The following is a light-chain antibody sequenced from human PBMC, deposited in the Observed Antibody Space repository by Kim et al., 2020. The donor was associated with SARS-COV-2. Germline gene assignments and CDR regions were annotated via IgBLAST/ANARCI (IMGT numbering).Light chain of an antibody. CDR2: KND. J-gene: IGLJ3*02. CDR1: SSNIGSNY. CDR3: AAWDVSLSSWV. Sequence: ELTQPPSASGTPGQWVTISCSGSSSNIGSNYVYWYQQVPGSAPKLLIYKNDRRPSGVPDRISGSESDTSASLAISGLRSEDEADCYCAAWDVSLSSWVFGGGTKLTVL. V-gene: IGLV1-47*01.